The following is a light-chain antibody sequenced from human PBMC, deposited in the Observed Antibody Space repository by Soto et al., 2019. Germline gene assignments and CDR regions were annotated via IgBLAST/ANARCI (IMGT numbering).Light chain of an antibody. Sequence: QSVLAQPASVSGSPGQSITISCTGTSDDAGAYNSVSWYQQLPHKAPQVILYKGTQRPSGVSSRFSGSTSGNAASLTISGLQADDEADYFCCSSAPESTYVFGTGTKLTVL. V-gene: IGLV2-23*01. CDR3: CSSAPESTYV. CDR1: SDDAGAYNS. CDR2: KGT. J-gene: IGLJ1*01.